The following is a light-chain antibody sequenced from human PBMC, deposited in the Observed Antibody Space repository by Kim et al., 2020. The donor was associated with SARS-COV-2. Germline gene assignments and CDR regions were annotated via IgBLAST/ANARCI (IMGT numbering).Light chain of an antibody. CDR1: SGDVCGYNS. CDR3: SSYTSSSTVV. V-gene: IGLV2-14*03. CDR2: DVS. J-gene: IGLJ2*01. Sequence: QSSTISSPGTSGDVCGYNSVSWDQRHPGKAPQLMIYDVSSRPSGVSNRFSVSKSGNTASLTISGLQAEDEADYYCSSYTSSSTVVFGVGTQLTVL.